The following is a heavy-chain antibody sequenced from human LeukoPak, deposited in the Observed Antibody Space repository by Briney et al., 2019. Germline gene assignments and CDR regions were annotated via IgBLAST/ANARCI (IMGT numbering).Heavy chain of an antibody. J-gene: IGHJ4*02. V-gene: IGHV3-23*01. CDR1: GFTFSSYA. Sequence: GGSLRLSCAASGFTFSSYAMSWVRQAPGKGLEWVPAISGSGGSTYYADSVKGRFTISRDNSKNTLYLQMNSLRAEDTAVYYCAKGEGSSSWFDYWGQGTLVTVSS. CDR3: AKGEGSSSWFDY. D-gene: IGHD6-13*01. CDR2: ISGSGGST.